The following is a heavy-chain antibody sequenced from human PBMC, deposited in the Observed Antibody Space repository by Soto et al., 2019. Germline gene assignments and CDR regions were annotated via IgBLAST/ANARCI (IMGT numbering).Heavy chain of an antibody. Sequence: QITLKESGPTLVKPTQTLTLTCTFSGFSLSTSGVGVGWIRQPPGKALEWLALIYWDDDKRYSPSLKTRLTITKDTSENQVVLTMTNLDPVDTARYYCAHTAVQLERLLPFDYWGQGSLVTVSS. CDR3: AHTAVQLERLLPFDY. V-gene: IGHV2-5*02. CDR2: IYWDDDK. D-gene: IGHD3-3*01. CDR1: GFSLSTSGVG. J-gene: IGHJ4*02.